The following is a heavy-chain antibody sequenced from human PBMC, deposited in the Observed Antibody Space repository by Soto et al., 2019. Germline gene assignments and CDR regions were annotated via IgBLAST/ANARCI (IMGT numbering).Heavy chain of an antibody. CDR3: ARVRTYYDILTGYSRGYYFDY. CDR2: INHSGST. D-gene: IGHD3-9*01. Sequence: PSETLSLTCAVYGGSFSGYYWSWIRQPPGKGLEWIGEINHSGSTNYNPSLKSRVTISVDTSKNQFSLKLSSVTAADTAVYYCARVRTYYDILTGYSRGYYFDYWGQGTLVTVSS. CDR1: GGSFSGYY. V-gene: IGHV4-34*01. J-gene: IGHJ4*02.